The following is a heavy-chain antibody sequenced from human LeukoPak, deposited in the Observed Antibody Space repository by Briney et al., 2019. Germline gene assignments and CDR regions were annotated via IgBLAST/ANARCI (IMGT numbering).Heavy chain of an antibody. CDR2: IYYSGST. Sequence: PSETLSLTCTVSGGSISSSSYYWGWIRQPPGKGLEWIGSIYYSGSTYYNPSLKSRVTISVDTSKNQFSLKLSSVTAADTAVYYCARITQQWLVSHWGQGTLVTVSS. D-gene: IGHD6-19*01. CDR1: GGSISSSSYY. V-gene: IGHV4-39*01. J-gene: IGHJ4*02. CDR3: ARITQQWLVSH.